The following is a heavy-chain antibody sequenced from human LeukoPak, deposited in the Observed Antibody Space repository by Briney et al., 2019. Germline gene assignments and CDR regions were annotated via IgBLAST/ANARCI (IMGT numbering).Heavy chain of an antibody. CDR2: ISSSSTI. D-gene: IGHD5-18*01. J-gene: IGHJ4*02. Sequence: GGSLRLSCAASGFTFSSYSMNWVRQAPGKGLEWVSYISSSSTIHYADSVKGRFTISRDNAKNSLYLQMNSLRAEDTAVYYCAREVDTAMASYDYWGQGTLVTVSS. CDR3: AREVDTAMASYDY. CDR1: GFTFSSYS. V-gene: IGHV3-48*01.